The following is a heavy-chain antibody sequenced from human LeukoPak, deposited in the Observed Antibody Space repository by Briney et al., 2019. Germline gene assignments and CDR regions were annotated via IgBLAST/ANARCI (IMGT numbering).Heavy chain of an antibody. Sequence: PGGSLRLSCAASGFTFSSYSMNWVRQAPGEGLEWVSSISSSSSYIYYADSVKVRFTISRDNAKNSLYLQLNSLRAEDTAVYYVARKSGSYSYYFDYWSQRTLVTVPS. CDR1: GFTFSSYS. V-gene: IGHV3-21*01. D-gene: IGHD1-26*01. CDR2: ISSSSSYI. CDR3: ARKSGSYSYYFDY. J-gene: IGHJ4*02.